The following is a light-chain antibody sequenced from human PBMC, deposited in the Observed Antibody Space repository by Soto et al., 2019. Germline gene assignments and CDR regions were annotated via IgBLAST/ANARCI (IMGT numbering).Light chain of an antibody. V-gene: IGKV1-33*01. CDR2: DAS. CDR1: DDISKY. CDR3: LQYDTFPFT. J-gene: IGKJ3*01. Sequence: DIQITQSPSSLSASVGDRVTITCQASDDISKYLTWYQQKPGKAPHLLIFDASNLEAGVPSRFRGSGSGTDFTFTIGRLQADDFTTYCCLQYDTFPFTFGPGTKVDIK.